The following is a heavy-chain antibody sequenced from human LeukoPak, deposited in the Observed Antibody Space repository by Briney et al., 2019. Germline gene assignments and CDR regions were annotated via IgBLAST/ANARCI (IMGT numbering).Heavy chain of an antibody. D-gene: IGHD4-17*01. Sequence: PSETLSLTCTVSGGSISSYYWSWIRQAPGKGLEWIGYIYYSGSTNYNPSLKSRVSISIDTSKKQFSLKLSSVTAADTAVYYCARDTVTPRVYFDYWGQGTLVTVSS. CDR1: GGSISSYY. V-gene: IGHV4-59*12. CDR3: ARDTVTPRVYFDY. J-gene: IGHJ4*02. CDR2: IYYSGST.